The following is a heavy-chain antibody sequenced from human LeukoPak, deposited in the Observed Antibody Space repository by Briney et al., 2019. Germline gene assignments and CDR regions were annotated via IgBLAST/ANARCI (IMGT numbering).Heavy chain of an antibody. Sequence: SETLSLTCTVSGYSISSGYYWGWIRQPPGKGLEWIGSGYHIGSTYFNPSLRSRVTILIDTFKNQFSLKMSSVTAADTAIYYCARVGDYGDYVNWFDPWGPGTLVTVSS. CDR2: GYHIGST. CDR3: ARVGDYGDYVNWFDP. V-gene: IGHV4-38-2*02. J-gene: IGHJ5*02. CDR1: GYSISSGYY. D-gene: IGHD4-17*01.